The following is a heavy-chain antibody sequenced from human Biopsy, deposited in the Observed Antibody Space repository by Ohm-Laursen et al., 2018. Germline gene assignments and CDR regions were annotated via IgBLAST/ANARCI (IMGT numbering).Heavy chain of an antibody. CDR3: ATGPVQMVYANLRGEFAS. D-gene: IGHD2-8*01. Sequence: SLRLSCEASGFTFTNYAMSWVHQAPGKGLEWVSSISASDDSKYYGDSVKGRFTISRDSSTNTLYLQMNGLRADDTAVYYCATGPVQMVYANLRGEFASWGQGALVTVSS. V-gene: IGHV3-23*01. CDR2: ISASDDSK. CDR1: GFTFTNYA. J-gene: IGHJ5*02.